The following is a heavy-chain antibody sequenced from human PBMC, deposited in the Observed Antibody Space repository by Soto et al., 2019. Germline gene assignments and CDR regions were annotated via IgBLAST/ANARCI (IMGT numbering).Heavy chain of an antibody. CDR1: GFTVSSNY. Sequence: EVQLVESGGGLVQPGGSLRLSCAASGFTVSSNYMSWVRQAPGKGLEWVSVIYSGGSTYYADSVKGRFTISRDNSKNTLYLQMNSLRAEDTAVYYCARDAGYSSGLHHDAFDIWGQGTMVTVSS. D-gene: IGHD6-19*01. J-gene: IGHJ3*02. CDR3: ARDAGYSSGLHHDAFDI. V-gene: IGHV3-66*01. CDR2: IYSGGST.